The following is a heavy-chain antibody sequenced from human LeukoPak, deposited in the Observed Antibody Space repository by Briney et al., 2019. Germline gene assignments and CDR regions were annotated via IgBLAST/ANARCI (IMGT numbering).Heavy chain of an antibody. Sequence: NSSETLSLTCTVSGGSISSGGYYWSWIRQPPGKGLEWIGYIYHSGSTYYNPSLKSRVTISVDRSKNQFSLKLSSVTAADTAVYYCARDLRGRAVAGTGLDYWGQGTLVTVSS. J-gene: IGHJ4*02. D-gene: IGHD6-19*01. CDR1: GGSISSGGYY. CDR3: ARDLRGRAVAGTGLDY. V-gene: IGHV4-30-2*01. CDR2: IYHSGST.